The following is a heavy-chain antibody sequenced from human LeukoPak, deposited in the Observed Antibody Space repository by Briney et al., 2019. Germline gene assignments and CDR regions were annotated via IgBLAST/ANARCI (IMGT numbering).Heavy chain of an antibody. Sequence: AGSLRFSCAACGFTISSHAMEWLRQAPGQGLEWVSAISGSDHSTYYADSVKGRFTVSRDNSKNTLSLQVNSLRAEDTAVYYCAKDHDYYDSGPIWGQGTMVTVSS. J-gene: IGHJ3*02. CDR1: GFTISSHA. CDR2: ISGSDHST. V-gene: IGHV3-23*01. D-gene: IGHD3-10*01. CDR3: AKDHDYYDSGPI.